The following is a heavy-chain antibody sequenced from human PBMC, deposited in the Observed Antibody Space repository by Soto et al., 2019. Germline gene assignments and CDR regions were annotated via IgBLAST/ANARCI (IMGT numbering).Heavy chain of an antibody. CDR2: IDSNGENT. V-gene: IGHV3-20*04. J-gene: IGHJ4*02. Sequence: GGSLRLSCAASGFSFAAYGMSWVRQVSGKGLEWVSSIDSNGENTDYEDSVKGRFTISRDNSKNTLYLQMNSLRAEDTAVYYCARGNWNYGYFDYWGQGTLVTVSS. CDR3: ARGNWNYGYFDY. CDR1: GFSFAAYG. D-gene: IGHD1-7*01.